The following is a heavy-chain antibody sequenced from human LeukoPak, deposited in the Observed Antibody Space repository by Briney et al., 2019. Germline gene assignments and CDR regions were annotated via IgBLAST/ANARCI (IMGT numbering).Heavy chain of an antibody. CDR2: MSKDGATI. V-gene: IGHV3-30*18. CDR3: AKVGLTDALINWIDS. D-gene: IGHD1-26*01. CDR1: GFTFSRHG. J-gene: IGHJ5*01. Sequence: GGSLRLSCVASGFTFSRHGMHWARHAPGKGLTWVAGMSKDGATIRYEVSVEGRFTISRDNSKNTVYLQMNSLRAEDTAVYYCAKVGLTDALINWIDSWGQGTLVTVSS.